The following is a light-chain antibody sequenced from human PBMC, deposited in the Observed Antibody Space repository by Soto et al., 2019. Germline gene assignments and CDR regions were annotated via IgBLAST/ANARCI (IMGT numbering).Light chain of an antibody. V-gene: IGKV2-28*01. CDR3: MQSQQSPPT. J-gene: IGKJ1*01. CDR1: QSLLQSNGYNY. Sequence: DLVMTQSPLSLPVTPGQPASISCSSSQSLLQSNGYNYLDWYLQKPGQSPQLLIYFGSYRASGGPDRFSGSGSGTDFTLKIRRVEAEDVGVNYCMQSQQSPPTFGQGTKVEI. CDR2: FGS.